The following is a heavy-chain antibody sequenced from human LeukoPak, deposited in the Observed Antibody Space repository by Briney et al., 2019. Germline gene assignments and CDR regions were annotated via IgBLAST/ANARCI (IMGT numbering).Heavy chain of an antibody. V-gene: IGHV1-46*01. CDR3: ARRSSGYDLDY. CDR1: GYTFTSYY. J-gene: IGHJ4*02. D-gene: IGHD5-12*01. Sequence: ASVKVSCKVSGYTFTSYYMHWVRQAPGQGLEWMGIINPSGGSTSYAQKFQGRVTMTRDTSTSTVYMELSSLRSEDTAVYYCARRSSGYDLDYWGQGTLVTVSS. CDR2: INPSGGST.